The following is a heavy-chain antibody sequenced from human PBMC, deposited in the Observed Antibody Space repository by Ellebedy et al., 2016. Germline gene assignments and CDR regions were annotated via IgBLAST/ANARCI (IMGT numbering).Heavy chain of an antibody. CDR1: GFTFDDYA. V-gene: IGHV3-9*01. D-gene: IGHD3-22*01. Sequence: GGSLRLSCAASGFTFDDYAMHWVRQAPGKGLEWVSGISWNSGSIGYADSVKGRFTISRDNAKNSLYLQMNSLRPGDTALYYCAKVDNIGYDRPGSDWGQGTLVTVSS. CDR3: AKVDNIGYDRPGSD. CDR2: ISWNSGSI. J-gene: IGHJ4*02.